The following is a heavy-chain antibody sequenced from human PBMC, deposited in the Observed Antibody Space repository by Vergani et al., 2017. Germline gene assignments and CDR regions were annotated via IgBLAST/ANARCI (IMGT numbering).Heavy chain of an antibody. V-gene: IGHV6-1*01. CDR2: TYFMSKWYN. D-gene: IGHD3-22*01. CDR3: AREDISLTVEGANYMDI. CDR1: GDRDSNKSAG. Sequence: QVQLHQSGPGLVKPSQTLSLTCALSGDRDSNKSAGWHWIRQSPSRGLEWLGRTYFMSKWYNDYAASVKSRMTINQNTSKNLYSLQLQSVTPDDTAVYYCAREDISLTVEGANYMDIGGKGTTVTVSS. J-gene: IGHJ6*03.